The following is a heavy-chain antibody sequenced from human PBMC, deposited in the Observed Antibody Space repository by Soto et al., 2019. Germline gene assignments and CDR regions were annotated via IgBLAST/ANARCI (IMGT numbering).Heavy chain of an antibody. V-gene: IGHV3-74*01. J-gene: IGHJ6*02. CDR3: ARGRPYGMDV. CDR1: AFTFGSYW. CDR2: IDSDGSST. Sequence: EVQLVESGGGLVQPGGSLRVSCAASAFTFGSYWMNWVRQAPGKGLVWVSRIDSDGSSTTYADSVKGRFTTSRDNAKNTLYLQMSSLRVEDTAVYYCARGRPYGMDVWGQGTTVTVSS.